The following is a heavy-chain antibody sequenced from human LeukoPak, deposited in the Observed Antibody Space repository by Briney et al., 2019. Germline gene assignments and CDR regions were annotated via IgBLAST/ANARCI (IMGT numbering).Heavy chain of an antibody. V-gene: IGHV1-24*01. Sequence: GASVKVSCKASGYTFTGYYMHWVRQAPGKGLEWMGGFDPEDGETIYAQKFQGRVTMTEDTSTDTAYMELSSLRSEDTAVYYCATDLGSSWSVWGQGTLVTVSS. CDR3: ATDLGSSWSV. J-gene: IGHJ4*02. CDR2: FDPEDGET. D-gene: IGHD6-13*01. CDR1: GYTFTGYY.